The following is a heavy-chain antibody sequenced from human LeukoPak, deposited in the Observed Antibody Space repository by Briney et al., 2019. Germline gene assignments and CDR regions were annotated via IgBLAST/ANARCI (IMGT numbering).Heavy chain of an antibody. CDR2: IYPGDSDT. Sequence: GESLKISCKGSGYSFTSYWIGWVRQMPGKGLEWMGIIYPGDSDTSYSPSFQGQVTISADKSISTAYLQWSSLKASDTAMYCCARVDTAMVIYFDYWGQGTLVTVSS. V-gene: IGHV5-51*01. CDR1: GYSFTSYW. D-gene: IGHD5-18*01. CDR3: ARVDTAMVIYFDY. J-gene: IGHJ4*02.